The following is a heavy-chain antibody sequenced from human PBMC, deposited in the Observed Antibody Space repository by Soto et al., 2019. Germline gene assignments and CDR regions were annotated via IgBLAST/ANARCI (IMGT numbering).Heavy chain of an antibody. Sequence: PGGSLRLSCAASGFTFSSYAMSWVRQAPGKGLEWVSAISGSGGSTYYADSVKGRFTISRDNSKNTLYLQMNSLRAEDTAVYYCAKGRSGHDFWSGHDFDYWGQGTLVTVSS. J-gene: IGHJ4*02. V-gene: IGHV3-23*01. CDR1: GFTFSSYA. CDR3: AKGRSGHDFWSGHDFDY. CDR2: ISGSGGST. D-gene: IGHD3-3*01.